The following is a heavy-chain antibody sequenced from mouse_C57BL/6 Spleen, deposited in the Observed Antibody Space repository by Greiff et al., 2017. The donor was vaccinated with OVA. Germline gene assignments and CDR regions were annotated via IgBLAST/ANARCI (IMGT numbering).Heavy chain of an antibody. J-gene: IGHJ1*03. D-gene: IGHD2-4*01. CDR2: INPNNGGT. CDR3: ARSYYDYEYFDV. V-gene: IGHV1-26*01. Sequence: EVQLQQSGPELVKPGASVKISCKASGYTFTDYYMHWVKQSHGQSLEWIGDINPNNGGTSYNQKFKGKATLTVDKSSSTAYMELRSLTSEDSAVYYWARSYYDYEYFDVWGTGTTVTVSS. CDR1: GYTFTDYY.